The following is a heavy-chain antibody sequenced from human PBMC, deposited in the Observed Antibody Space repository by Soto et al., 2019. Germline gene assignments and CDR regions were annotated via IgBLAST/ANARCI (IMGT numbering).Heavy chain of an antibody. Sequence: QVQLVQSGAEEKKPGASVKVSCKASGYTFTAYAMHWVRQAPGQRLEWMGWINAGNGNTRYSQKFQTRVTITSDTSASTAHMELSSLRFEDTAVYCCARSAISPFGGLIGPFDYWGQGNLVAVSS. J-gene: IGHJ4*02. V-gene: IGHV1-3*05. CDR3: ARSAISPFGGLIGPFDY. D-gene: IGHD3-16*02. CDR1: GYTFTAYA. CDR2: INAGNGNT.